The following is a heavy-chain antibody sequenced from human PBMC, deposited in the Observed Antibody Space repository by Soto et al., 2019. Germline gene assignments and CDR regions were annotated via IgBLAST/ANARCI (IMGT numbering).Heavy chain of an antibody. D-gene: IGHD3-22*01. J-gene: IGHJ2*01. V-gene: IGHV4-30-4*01. CDR3: ATGGMIVVDCDL. CDR2: IFYSGST. CDR1: GCSLSSGDYY. Sequence: QVQLQESGPGLVTPSQTLSLTCTVSGCSLSSGDYYWSWIRQPPGKGLEWIGYIFYSGSTYYNPSLTIRVTRSVDTSKHQRSLKLSSVTAADTAVYYRATGGMIVVDCDLWGRGTLVTVSS.